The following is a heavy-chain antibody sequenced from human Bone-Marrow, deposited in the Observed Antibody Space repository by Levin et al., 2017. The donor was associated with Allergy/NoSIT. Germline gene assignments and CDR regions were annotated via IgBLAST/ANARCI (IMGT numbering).Heavy chain of an antibody. Sequence: GGSLRLSCAASGFMFSRYWMHWVRQGPGTGLVWVSRINSDGSVTNYADSVKGRFTISRDNAKNTLYLQMNSLIVEDTAVYYCVGPSYREYSMDVWGQGTTVTVSS. CDR3: VGPSYREYSMDV. J-gene: IGHJ6*02. D-gene: IGHD5-18*01. CDR2: INSDGSVT. V-gene: IGHV3-74*01. CDR1: GFMFSRYW.